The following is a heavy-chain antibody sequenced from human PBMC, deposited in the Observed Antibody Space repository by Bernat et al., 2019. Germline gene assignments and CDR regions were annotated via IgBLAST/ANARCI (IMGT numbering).Heavy chain of an antibody. CDR1: GFTFSSYG. J-gene: IGHJ4*02. CDR3: AIEHPHYDFWIGSNY. Sequence: EVQLVESGGGSVQPGGSLRLSCAASGFTFSSYGMIWVRQAPGKGPEWVSTISGGGENTHYGDSVKGRFTISRDNSKNTLFLQMNSLRAEVTAVYYCAIEHPHYDFWIGSNYWGQGTLVTVSS. D-gene: IGHD3-3*01. V-gene: IGHV3-23*04. CDR2: ISGGGENT.